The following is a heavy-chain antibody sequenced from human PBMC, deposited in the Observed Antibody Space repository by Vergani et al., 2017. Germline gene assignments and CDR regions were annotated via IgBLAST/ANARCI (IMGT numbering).Heavy chain of an antibody. V-gene: IGHV4-39*07. CDR1: GGSISSSSYC. CDR3: ARARDIVLIGWFDP. Sequence: QLQLQESGPGLVKPSETLSLTCTVSGGSISSSSYCWGWIRQPPGKGLEWIGSIYYSGSPYYNPSLKSRVTISVDTSKNQFSLKLSSVTAADTAVYYCARARDIVLIGWFDPWGQGTLVTVSS. CDR2: IYYSGSP. D-gene: IGHD2-8*01. J-gene: IGHJ5*02.